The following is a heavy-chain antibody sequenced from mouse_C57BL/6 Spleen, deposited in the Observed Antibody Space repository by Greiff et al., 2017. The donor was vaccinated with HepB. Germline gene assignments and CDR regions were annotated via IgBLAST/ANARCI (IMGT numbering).Heavy chain of an antibody. CDR1: GYSITSGYY. CDR3: AETGTGGFAY. V-gene: IGHV3-6*01. CDR2: ISYDGSN. D-gene: IGHD4-1*01. Sequence: DVQLQESGPGLVKPSQSLSLTCSVTGYSITSGYYWNWIRQFPGNKLEWMGYISYDGSNNYNPSLKNRIPITRDTSKNQFFLKLNSVTTEDTATYYCAETGTGGFAYWGQGTLVTVSA. J-gene: IGHJ3*01.